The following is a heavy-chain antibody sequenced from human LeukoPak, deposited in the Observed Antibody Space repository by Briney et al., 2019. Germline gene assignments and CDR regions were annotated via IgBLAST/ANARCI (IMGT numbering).Heavy chain of an antibody. V-gene: IGHV4-39*07. Sequence: KPSETLSLTCTVSGGSISTRDNYWGWIRQPPGKGLEWIGSIYYSGRTYYNPSLKSRLTMSVDISKNQFSLKLSSVTAADTAVYYCARGVKGLRGAFDIWGQGTMVTVSS. CDR2: IYYSGRT. D-gene: IGHD3-10*01. CDR3: ARGVKGLRGAFDI. J-gene: IGHJ3*02. CDR1: GGSISTRDNY.